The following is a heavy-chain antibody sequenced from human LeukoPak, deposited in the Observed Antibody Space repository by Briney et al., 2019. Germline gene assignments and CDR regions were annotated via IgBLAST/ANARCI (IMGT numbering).Heavy chain of an antibody. J-gene: IGHJ3*02. Sequence: GGSLRLSCAASGFTFSSYAMSWVRQAPGKGLEWVSAISGSGGSTSYADSEKGRFTISRDNSKNTLYLQMNSLRAEDTDVYYCAKDRSRVGATTAFDIWGQGTMVTVSS. CDR3: AKDRSRVGATTAFDI. V-gene: IGHV3-23*01. D-gene: IGHD1-26*01. CDR1: GFTFSSYA. CDR2: ISGSGGST.